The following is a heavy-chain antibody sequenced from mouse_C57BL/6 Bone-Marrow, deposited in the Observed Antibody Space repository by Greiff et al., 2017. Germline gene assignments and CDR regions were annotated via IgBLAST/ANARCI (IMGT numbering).Heavy chain of an antibody. CDR1: GFTFSSYG. J-gene: IGHJ4*01. D-gene: IGHD2-4*01. CDR3: ARRAYYDYDEAMDY. CDR2: ISSGGSYT. Sequence: EVKLVESGGDLVKPGGSPKLSCAASGFTFSSYGLSWVRQTPDKRLEWVATISSGGSYTYYPDSVKGRFTISRDNAKNTLYLQMSSLKSEDTAMYYCARRAYYDYDEAMDYWGQGTSVTVSS. V-gene: IGHV5-6*02.